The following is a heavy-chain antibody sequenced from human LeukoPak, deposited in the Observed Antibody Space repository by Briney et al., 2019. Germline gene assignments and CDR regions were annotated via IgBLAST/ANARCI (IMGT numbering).Heavy chain of an antibody. Sequence: SETLSLTCTVSGGSISSYDWSWIRQPAGKGPEWIGRIYASGNTRYNPSLKSRVTISVDTSKNQFSLKLSSVTAADTAVYYCARGPPRYSYNWNYGSDYWGQGTLVTVSS. D-gene: IGHD1-7*01. V-gene: IGHV4-4*07. CDR2: IYASGNT. CDR3: ARGPPRYSYNWNYGSDY. J-gene: IGHJ4*02. CDR1: GGSISSYD.